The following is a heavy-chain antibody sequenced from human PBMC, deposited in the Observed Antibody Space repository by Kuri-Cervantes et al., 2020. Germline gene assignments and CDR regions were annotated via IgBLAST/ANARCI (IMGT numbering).Heavy chain of an antibody. Sequence: SETLSLTCTVSGGSISSSSYYWGWIRQPPGKGLEWIGSIYYSGSTYYNPSLKSRVTISVDTSKNQFSLKLSSVTAADTAVYYCARAPLKGKQWPAVRPWFDPWGQGTLVTVSS. CDR2: IYYSGST. V-gene: IGHV4-39*07. CDR1: GGSISSSSYY. J-gene: IGHJ5*02. CDR3: ARAPLKGKQWPAVRPWFDP. D-gene: IGHD6-19*01.